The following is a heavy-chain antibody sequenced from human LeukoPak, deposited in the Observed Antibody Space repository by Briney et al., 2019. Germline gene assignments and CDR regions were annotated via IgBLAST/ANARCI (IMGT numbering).Heavy chain of an antibody. Sequence: SETLSPTCTVSGGSISSYYWSWIRQPPGKGLEWIGYIYTSGSTNYNPSLKSRVTISVDTSKNQFSLKLSSVTAADTAVYYCARRSIAARFDPWGQGTLVTVSS. CDR2: IYTSGST. J-gene: IGHJ5*02. D-gene: IGHD6-6*01. V-gene: IGHV4-4*09. CDR3: ARRSIAARFDP. CDR1: GGSISSYY.